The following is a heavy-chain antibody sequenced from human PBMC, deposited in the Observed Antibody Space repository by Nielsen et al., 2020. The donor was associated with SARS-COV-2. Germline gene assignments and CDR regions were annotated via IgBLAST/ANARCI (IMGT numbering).Heavy chain of an antibody. V-gene: IGHV1-46*01. J-gene: IGHJ5*02. CDR2: INPSGGST. Sequence: ASVKVSCKASGYTFTSYYMHWVRQAPGQGLEWMGIINPSGGSTSYAQKFRGRVTMTRDTSTSTVYMELSSLRSEDTAVYYCARVRTTGTTLSWFDPWGQGTLVTVSS. CDR3: ARVRTTGTTLSWFDP. CDR1: GYTFTSYY. D-gene: IGHD1-1*01.